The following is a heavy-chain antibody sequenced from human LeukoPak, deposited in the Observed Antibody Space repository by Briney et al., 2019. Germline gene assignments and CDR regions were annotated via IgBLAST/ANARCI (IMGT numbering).Heavy chain of an antibody. V-gene: IGHV1-46*01. D-gene: IGHD3-16*01. Sequence: GASVKVSCKASGYTFTSYYMHWVRQAPGQGLEWMGIINPSGGSTSYAQKFQGRVTMTRDTSTSTAYMELRSLRSDDTAVYYCARDWPLGGSMGRYYYYYMDVWGKGTTVTISS. CDR1: GYTFTSYY. J-gene: IGHJ6*03. CDR2: INPSGGST. CDR3: ARDWPLGGSMGRYYYYYMDV.